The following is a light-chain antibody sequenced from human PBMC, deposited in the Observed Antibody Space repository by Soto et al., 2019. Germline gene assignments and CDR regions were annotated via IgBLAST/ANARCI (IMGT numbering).Light chain of an antibody. V-gene: IGLV2-14*01. Sequence: QSVLTQPASVSGSPGQSITISCTGTSSDVGGYNYVSWYQQHPGKAPKLMIYEVSNRPSGVSNRFSGSKSGNTASLTISGLQAEDEADYYCSSYTSSSTVFPTGTKVTVL. CDR1: SSDVGGYNY. CDR2: EVS. J-gene: IGLJ1*01. CDR3: SSYTSSSTV.